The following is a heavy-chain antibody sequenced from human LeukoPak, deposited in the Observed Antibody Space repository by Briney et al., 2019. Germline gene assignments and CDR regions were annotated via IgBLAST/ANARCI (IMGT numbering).Heavy chain of an antibody. CDR2: IWYDGNDK. V-gene: IGHV3-30*02. CDR1: GFTFSSYG. CDR3: AKDPLQYGSGSYYFDY. J-gene: IGHJ4*02. D-gene: IGHD3-10*01. Sequence: PGGSLRLSXAASGFTFSSYGMHWVRQTPGKGLEWVAFIWYDGNDKYYADSVKGRFTISRDSSKNTLYLQMNSLRAEDTAVYYCAKDPLQYGSGSYYFDYWGQGTLVTVSS.